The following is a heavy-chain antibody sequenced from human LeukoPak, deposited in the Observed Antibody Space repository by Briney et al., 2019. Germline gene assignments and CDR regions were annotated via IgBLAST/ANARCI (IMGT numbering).Heavy chain of an antibody. Sequence: SETLSLTCTVSNGSISNSAYYWGWVRQSPGKGLQWIGSVYFSGITYYNESLKSRLTISVDKSNNQFSLKVRSVTAADTAVYYCARVYPEKWKVRSYYYMDVWGKGTMVTVSS. CDR3: ARVYPEKWKVRSYYYMDV. V-gene: IGHV4-39*07. J-gene: IGHJ6*03. D-gene: IGHD4-17*01. CDR1: NGSISNSAYY. CDR2: VYFSGIT.